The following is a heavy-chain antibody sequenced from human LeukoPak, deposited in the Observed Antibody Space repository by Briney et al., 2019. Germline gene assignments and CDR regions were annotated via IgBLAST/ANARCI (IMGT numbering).Heavy chain of an antibody. CDR2: IYYSGST. Sequence: SETLSLTCTVSGGSISSSSYYWGWIRQPPGKGLEWIGSIYYSGSTYYNPSLKSRVTISVDTSKNQFSLKLSSVTAADTAVYYCATYSSSWYEIWAVAGPIHFDYWGQGTLVTVSS. D-gene: IGHD6-13*01. CDR1: GGSISSSSYY. J-gene: IGHJ4*02. V-gene: IGHV4-39*01. CDR3: ATYSSSWYEIWAVAGPIHFDY.